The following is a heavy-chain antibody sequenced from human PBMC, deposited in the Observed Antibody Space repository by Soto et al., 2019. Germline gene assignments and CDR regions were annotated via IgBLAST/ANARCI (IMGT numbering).Heavy chain of an antibody. J-gene: IGHJ6*02. V-gene: IGHV1-69*02. CDR3: ASLASSGYGMDV. CDR1: GGTFSSYT. D-gene: IGHD3-22*01. Sequence: QVQLVQSGAEVKKPGSSMKVSCKASGGTFSSYTISWVRQAPGQGLEWMGRIIPILGIANYAQKFQGRVTITADKSTSTAYMELSSLRSDDTAVYYCASLASSGYGMDVWGQGTTVTVSS. CDR2: IIPILGIA.